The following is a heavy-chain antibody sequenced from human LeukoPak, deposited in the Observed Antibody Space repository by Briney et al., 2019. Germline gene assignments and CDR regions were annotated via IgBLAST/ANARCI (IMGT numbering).Heavy chain of an antibody. Sequence: GGSLRLSCAASGFTFGSYAMSWVRQIPEKGLEWVSSINPSGGSTYYADSVKGRFTISRDNSKNTLYLQMNSLRAEDTAVYYCAKEDAGYFDYWGQGTLVTVSS. CDR2: INPSGGST. CDR3: AKEDAGYFDY. CDR1: GFTFGSYA. V-gene: IGHV3-23*01. J-gene: IGHJ4*02.